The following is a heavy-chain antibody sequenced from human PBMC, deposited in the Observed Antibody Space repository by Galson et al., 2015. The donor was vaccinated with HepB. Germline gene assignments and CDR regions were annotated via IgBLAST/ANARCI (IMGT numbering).Heavy chain of an antibody. CDR2: INPNSGGT. CDR3: ARGGVRSSGYYFVPGGGYYYYGMDV. J-gene: IGHJ6*02. V-gene: IGHV1-2*04. Sequence: SVKVSCKASGYTFTGYYMHWVRQAPGQGLEWMGWINPNSGGTNYAQKFQGWVTMTRDTSISTAYMELSRLRSDDTAVYYCARGGVRSSGYYFVPGGGYYYYGMDVWGQGTTVTVSS. D-gene: IGHD3-22*01. CDR1: GYTFTGYY.